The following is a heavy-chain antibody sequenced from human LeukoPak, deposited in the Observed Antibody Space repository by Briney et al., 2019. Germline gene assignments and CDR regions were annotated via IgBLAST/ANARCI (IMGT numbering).Heavy chain of an antibody. J-gene: IGHJ6*03. CDR2: INHSGST. CDR1: GGSFSGYY. D-gene: IGHD3-9*01. V-gene: IGHV4-34*01. Sequence: SETLCLTCAVYGGSFSGYYWSWIRQPPGKGLEWVGEINHSGSTNYNPSPKSRVTILVDTSKNQLSLKLSSGTAADTAVFYCSRGIDYDIWTGYYSPLYYYYYMDVWGKGTTVTISS. CDR3: SRGIDYDIWTGYYSPLYYYYYMDV.